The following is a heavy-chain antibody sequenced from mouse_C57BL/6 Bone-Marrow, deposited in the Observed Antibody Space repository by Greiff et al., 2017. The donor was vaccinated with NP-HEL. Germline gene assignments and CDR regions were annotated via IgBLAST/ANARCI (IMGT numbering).Heavy chain of an antibody. V-gene: IGHV1-52*01. D-gene: IGHD1-1*02. CDR2: IDPSDSET. CDR3: ARRGGSSWFAY. J-gene: IGHJ3*01. Sequence: QVQLQQPGAELVRPGSSVKLSCKASGYTFTSYWMHWVKQRPIQGLEWIGNIDPSDSETHYNQKFKDKATLTVDKSSSTAYMQLSSLTSEDSAVYYCARRGGSSWFAYWAKGLWSLSLQ. CDR1: GYTFTSYW.